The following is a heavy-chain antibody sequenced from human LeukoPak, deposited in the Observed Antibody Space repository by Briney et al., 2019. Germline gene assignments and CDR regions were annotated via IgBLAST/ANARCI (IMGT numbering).Heavy chain of an antibody. J-gene: IGHJ4*02. V-gene: IGHV3-23*01. Sequence: PGGSLRLSCAASGFTFRSYGMSWVRQAPGKGLEWVSGISDSGVGTYYADSVKGRFTISRDNSKNTLFLQMSSLRAEDTALYYCAKDKGLPGGRGDGWNYWGQGALVTVSS. CDR2: ISDSGVGT. D-gene: IGHD5-24*01. CDR3: AKDKGLPGGRGDGWNY. CDR1: GFTFRSYG.